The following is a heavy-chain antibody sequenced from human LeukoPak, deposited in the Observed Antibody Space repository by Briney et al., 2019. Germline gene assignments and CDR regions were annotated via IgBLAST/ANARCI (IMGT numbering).Heavy chain of an antibody. V-gene: IGHV3-23*01. Sequence: PGGSLRLSCAASGFTFSSYAMSWVRQAPGNGLEWVSAISGSGGSTYYADSAKGRFTISRDNSKNTLYLQMNSLRAEDTAVYYCARAARDYYDSSGFYYYYYTDVWGKGTTVTVSS. J-gene: IGHJ6*03. D-gene: IGHD3-22*01. CDR1: GFTFSSYA. CDR3: ARAARDYYDSSGFYYYYYTDV. CDR2: ISGSGGST.